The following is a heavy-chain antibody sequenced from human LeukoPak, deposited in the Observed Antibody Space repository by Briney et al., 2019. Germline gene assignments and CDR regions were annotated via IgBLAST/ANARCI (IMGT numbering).Heavy chain of an antibody. J-gene: IGHJ4*02. CDR1: GFTFGDFA. Sequence: GGSLRLSCAASGFTFGDFAMHWVRQAPGKGLEWVALIPFDGSNKYYADSVKGRFAISRDNSKNTLSLQMNSLRAEDTAVYYCAREQWLVLNYFDSWGQGTLVTVSS. V-gene: IGHV3-30*09. CDR3: AREQWLVLNYFDS. D-gene: IGHD6-19*01. CDR2: IPFDGSNK.